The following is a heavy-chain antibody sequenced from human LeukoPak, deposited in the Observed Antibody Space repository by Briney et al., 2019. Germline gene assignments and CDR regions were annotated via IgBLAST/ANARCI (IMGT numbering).Heavy chain of an antibody. CDR1: GFTFSSYS. D-gene: IGHD4-17*01. J-gene: IGHJ4*02. CDR3: ARAAPDYGDANDY. Sequence: GALRLSCAASGFTFSSYSMNWVRQAPGKGLEWVSSISSSSSYTYYADSVKGRFTISRDNAKNSLYLQMNSLRAEDTAVYYCARAAPDYGDANDYWGQGTLVTVSS. CDR2: ISSSSSYT. V-gene: IGHV3-21*01.